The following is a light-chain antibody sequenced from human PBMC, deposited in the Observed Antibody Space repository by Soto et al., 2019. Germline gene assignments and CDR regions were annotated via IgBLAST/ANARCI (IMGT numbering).Light chain of an antibody. CDR1: QSVSSY. CDR3: QQRSNWPLT. CDR2: DAS. J-gene: IGKJ4*01. V-gene: IGKV3-11*01. Sequence: EAVLTQSPATLSLSPGERATLSCRASQSVSSYLAWYQQKPGQAPRLLIYDASNRATGIPARFSGSGSGTDFTLTISSLEPEDAAVYYCQQRSNWPLTFGGGTKVEIK.